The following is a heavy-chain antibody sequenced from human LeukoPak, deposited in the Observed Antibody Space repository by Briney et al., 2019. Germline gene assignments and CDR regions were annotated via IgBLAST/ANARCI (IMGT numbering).Heavy chain of an antibody. D-gene: IGHD6-6*01. CDR3: ASSTRGRIAARQYYYYYYMDV. Sequence: SETLSLTCTVSGGSISSYYWSWIRQPPGKGLEWIGYIYYSGSTNYNPSLKSRVTMSVDTSKNQFSLKLSSVTAADTAVYYCASSTRGRIAARQYYYYYYMDVWGKGTTVTVSS. J-gene: IGHJ6*03. CDR2: IYYSGST. V-gene: IGHV4-59*12. CDR1: GGSISSYY.